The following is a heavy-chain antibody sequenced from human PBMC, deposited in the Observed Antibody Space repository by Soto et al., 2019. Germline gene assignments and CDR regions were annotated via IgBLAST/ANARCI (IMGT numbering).Heavy chain of an antibody. CDR3: ATGRKSRADNRRLDAFDI. V-gene: IGHV1-46*01. CDR2: INPSGGST. Sequence: QVQLVQSGAEVKKPGASVKVSCKASGYTFTSYYMHWVRQAPGQGLEWMGIINPSGGSTSYAQKFQGRGTMTSDTSTSTVYMERSSLRSEDTAVYYCATGRKSRADNRRLDAFDIWGQGTLVTVSS. D-gene: IGHD3-16*02. J-gene: IGHJ3*02. CDR1: GYTFTSYY.